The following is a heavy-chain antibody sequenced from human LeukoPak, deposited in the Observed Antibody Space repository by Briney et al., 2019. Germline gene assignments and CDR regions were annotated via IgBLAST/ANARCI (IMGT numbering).Heavy chain of an antibody. D-gene: IGHD3-10*02. CDR3: ARSTGSTMFIDY. CDR1: GGSISSGSYY. J-gene: IGHJ4*02. V-gene: IGHV4-61*01. CDR2: IYYSGST. Sequence: SQTLSLTCTVSGGSISSGSYYWSWIRQPPGKGLEWLGYIYYSGSTDYNPSLKSRVAISVDTSKNQFSLKLSSVTAADTAVYYCARSTGSTMFIDYWGQGTLVTVSS.